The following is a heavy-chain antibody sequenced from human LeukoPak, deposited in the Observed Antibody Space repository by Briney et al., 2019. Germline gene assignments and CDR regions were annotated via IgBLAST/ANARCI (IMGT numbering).Heavy chain of an antibody. V-gene: IGHV3-23*01. CDR3: GKTTVGYSSGRYPGWPVDY. Sequence: PGGSLRLSCAASGFTFNNYAMYWVRQATGKALEWVSGIFGSGGSAHYADSVKGRFTISRDNSKNTVYLQLDSLRVEDTAVYYCGKTTVGYSSGRYPGWPVDYWGQGTLVTVSS. D-gene: IGHD2-15*01. J-gene: IGHJ4*02. CDR2: IFGSGGSA. CDR1: GFTFNNYA.